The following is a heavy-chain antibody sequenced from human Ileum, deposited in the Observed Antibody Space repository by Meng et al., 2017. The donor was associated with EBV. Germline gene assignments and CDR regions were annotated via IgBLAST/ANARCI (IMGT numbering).Heavy chain of an antibody. CDR2: IYNSGST. D-gene: IGHD6-19*01. Sequence: VALKQSSTGLVNPSVPLSLTCSVSGGSVSSGGNYGRWIRQPPGKGLEWIGYIYNSGSTNYNPSLKSRVTISVDTSKNQSSLKPSAVTAADTAVYYCARDGYSSGSDWGQGTLVTVFS. CDR3: ARDGYSSGSD. J-gene: IGHJ4*02. V-gene: IGHV4-61*08. CDR1: GGSVSSGGNY.